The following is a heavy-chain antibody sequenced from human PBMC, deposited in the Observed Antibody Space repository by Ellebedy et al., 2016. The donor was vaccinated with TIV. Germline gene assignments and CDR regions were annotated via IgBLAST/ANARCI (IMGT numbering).Heavy chain of an antibody. CDR2: IYYTGST. V-gene: IGHV4-59*01. J-gene: IGHJ5*02. CDR3: ARGPYGSGSSIYNWFDP. Sequence: MPSETLSLTCTVSGGSISSYYWSWLPQPPGKGLAWIGYIYYTGSTNYNPSLKSRVTISVDTSKNQLSLKLSPVTAADTAVYYCARGPYGSGSSIYNWFDPWGQGTLVTVSS. D-gene: IGHD3-10*01. CDR1: GGSISSYY.